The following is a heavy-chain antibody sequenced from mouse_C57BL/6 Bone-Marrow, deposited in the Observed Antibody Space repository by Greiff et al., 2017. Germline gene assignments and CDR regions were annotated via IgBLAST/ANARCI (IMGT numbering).Heavy chain of an antibody. CDR1: GFSLTSYG. J-gene: IGHJ4*01. V-gene: IGHV2-2*01. D-gene: IGHD2-4*01. CDR2: IWSGGST. CDR3: ARTRDYDYDGGYYYAMDY. Sequence: QVQLKQSGPGLVQPSQSLSITCTVSGFSLTSYGVHWVRQSPGKGLEWLGVIWSGGSTDYNAAFISRLSISKDNSKSQVFFKMNSLQADDTAIYYCARTRDYDYDGGYYYAMDYWGQGTSVTVSS.